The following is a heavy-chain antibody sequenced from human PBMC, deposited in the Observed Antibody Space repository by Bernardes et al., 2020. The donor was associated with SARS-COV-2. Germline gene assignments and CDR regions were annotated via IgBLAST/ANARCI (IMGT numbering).Heavy chain of an antibody. CDR3: ARDGRRGYDMDV. V-gene: IGHV3-48*04. J-gene: IGHJ6*02. Sequence: GSLRLSCAASGFSFSDYNMNWVRQAPGKGLEWVSYISSRSRVIYYADSVKGRFTVSRDNAKNSLYLQMNSLRAEDTAVYYCARDGRRGYDMDVWGQGTTVTVSS. CDR2: ISSRSRVI. D-gene: IGHD3-10*01. CDR1: GFSFSDYN.